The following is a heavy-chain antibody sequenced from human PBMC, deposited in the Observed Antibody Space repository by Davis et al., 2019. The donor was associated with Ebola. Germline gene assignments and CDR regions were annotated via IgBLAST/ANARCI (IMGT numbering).Heavy chain of an antibody. CDR2: IYYSGST. J-gene: IGHJ4*02. CDR1: GDSISSSSYY. CDR3: ARDFTGVVGATPTTFDY. Sequence: MPSETLSLTCTVSGDSISSSSYYWGWIRQPPGKGLEWIGSIYYSGSTYYNPSLKSRVTISVDTSKNQFSLKLSSVTAADTAVYYCARDFTGVVGATPTTFDYWGQGTLVTVSS. V-gene: IGHV4-39*02. D-gene: IGHD1-26*01.